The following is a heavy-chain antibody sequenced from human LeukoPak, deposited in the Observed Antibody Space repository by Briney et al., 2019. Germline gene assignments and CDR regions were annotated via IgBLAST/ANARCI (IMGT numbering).Heavy chain of an antibody. Sequence: GGSLRLSCAASGFTFSSYWMHWVRQAPGKGLVWVSRINSDGSSTSYADSVKGRFTISRDNAKNTLYLQMNSLRAEDTAVYYCARAVYRRSGWYGAYYFDYWGQGTLVTVSS. CDR2: INSDGSST. CDR1: GFTFSSYW. J-gene: IGHJ4*02. V-gene: IGHV3-74*01. CDR3: ARAVYRRSGWYGAYYFDY. D-gene: IGHD6-19*01.